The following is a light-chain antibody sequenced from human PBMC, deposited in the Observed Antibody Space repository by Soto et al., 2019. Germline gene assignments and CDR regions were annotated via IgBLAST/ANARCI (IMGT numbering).Light chain of an antibody. J-gene: IGLJ1*01. CDR2: EVS. CDR1: SSDVGAYND. Sequence: LPEPASVSGSPGQSITISCTGTSSDVGAYNDVSWFQQHPGKAPTLIISEVSNRPSGVSNRFSGSKSGNAASLTISGLQAEEEADYFCFSFTTDWTNVFGTGTKVTVL. CDR3: FSFTTDWTNV. V-gene: IGLV2-14*01.